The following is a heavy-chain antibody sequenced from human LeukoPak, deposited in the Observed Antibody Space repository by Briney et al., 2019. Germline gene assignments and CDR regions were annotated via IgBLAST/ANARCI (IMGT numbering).Heavy chain of an antibody. D-gene: IGHD3-10*01. V-gene: IGHV5-51*01. J-gene: IGHJ6*02. Sequence: GESLKISCKGSGYNFASYWIGWVRQRPGKGLEWMGLIYPGDSDTRYSPPFQGQVTISADKSIGTAYLQWRSLKASDTAIYYCARSDQFQWFGDPRRPYYYGADVWGQGTTVTVSS. CDR3: ARSDQFQWFGDPRRPYYYGADV. CDR2: IYPGDSDT. CDR1: GYNFASYW.